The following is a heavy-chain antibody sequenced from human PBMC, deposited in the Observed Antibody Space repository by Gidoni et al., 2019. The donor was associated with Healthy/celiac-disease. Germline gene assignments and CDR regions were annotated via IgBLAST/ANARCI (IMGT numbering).Heavy chain of an antibody. J-gene: IGHJ6*02. Sequence: EVQLVESGGGLVQPGGSLKLSCAASGFTFSGSAMHWVRQASGKGLEWVGRIRSKANSYATAYAASVKGRFTISRDDSKNTAYLQMNSLKTEDTAVYYCTRLAYSKGYYYGMDVWGQGTTVIVSS. CDR1: GFTFSGSA. V-gene: IGHV3-73*01. D-gene: IGHD4-4*01. CDR3: TRLAYSKGYYYGMDV. CDR2: IRSKANSYAT.